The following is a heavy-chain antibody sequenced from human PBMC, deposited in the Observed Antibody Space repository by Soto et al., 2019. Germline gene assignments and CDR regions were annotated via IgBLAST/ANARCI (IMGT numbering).Heavy chain of an antibody. Sequence: ASVKVSCKASGYTFTGYYMHWVRQAPGQGLEWMGWINPNSGGTNYAQKFQGWVTMTRDTSISTAYMELSRLRSDDTAVYYCAREGKDVTAGTFYFSSTYYYYYGMDVWGQGTTVTVSS. CDR1: GYTFTGYY. CDR2: INPNSGGT. CDR3: AREGKDVTAGTFYFSSTYYYYYGMDV. D-gene: IGHD6-13*01. J-gene: IGHJ6*02. V-gene: IGHV1-2*04.